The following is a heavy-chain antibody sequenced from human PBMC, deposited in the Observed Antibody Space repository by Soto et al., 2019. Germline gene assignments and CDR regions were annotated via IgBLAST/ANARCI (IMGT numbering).Heavy chain of an antibody. Sequence: ASETLSLTCTVSGGSISSYYWSWIRQPPGKGLEWIGYIYYSGSTNYNPSLKSRVNISVDTSKNQFSLKLSSVTAADTAVYYCARQYYGGIFDYWGQGTLVTVSS. CDR3: ARQYYGGIFDY. CDR1: GGSISSYY. J-gene: IGHJ4*02. V-gene: IGHV4-59*08. CDR2: IYYSGST. D-gene: IGHD4-17*01.